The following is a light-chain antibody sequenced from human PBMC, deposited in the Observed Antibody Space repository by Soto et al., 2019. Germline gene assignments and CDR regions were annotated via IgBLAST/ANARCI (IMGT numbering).Light chain of an antibody. V-gene: IGKV1-27*01. CDR3: QEYNSAPWT. CDR2: AAS. Sequence: DIQMTQSPSSLSASVGDRVTITCRASQGISTSLAWYQQKPGKVPKLLIYAASSLQSGVPSRFSGSGSGTDFTLTVSTLQPEDVATYYCQEYNSAPWTFGQGTKVEIK. CDR1: QGISTS. J-gene: IGKJ1*01.